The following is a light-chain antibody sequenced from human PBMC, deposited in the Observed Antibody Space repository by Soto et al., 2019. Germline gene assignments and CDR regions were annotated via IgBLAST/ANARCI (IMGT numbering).Light chain of an antibody. J-gene: IGKJ1*01. CDR1: QSFSSSY. V-gene: IGKV3-20*01. CDR3: HQYGSSPGS. CDR2: GTS. Sequence: EVVLTQSPGTLSLSPGESATLSCRASQSFSSSYFAWYQQSPGQAPRLLSYGTSTRATGIPDRFSGSGSGTDFTLTINRLEPEDFAVYYCHQYGSSPGSFGQGTKVEVK.